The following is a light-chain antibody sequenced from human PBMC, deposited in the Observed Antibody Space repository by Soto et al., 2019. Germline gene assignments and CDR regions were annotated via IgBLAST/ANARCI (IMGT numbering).Light chain of an antibody. CDR3: QQSYSTTWT. CDR2: AAS. Sequence: DIQMTQSPSSLSASVADRVTITCRASQGISTYLNWYQQKPGKAPKLLIYAASSLQNRVPSRFSGSGSDTYYTITISSLVPEEFATYSCQQSYSTTWTFSQGPKVDIK. CDR1: QGISTY. V-gene: IGKV1-39*01. J-gene: IGKJ1*01.